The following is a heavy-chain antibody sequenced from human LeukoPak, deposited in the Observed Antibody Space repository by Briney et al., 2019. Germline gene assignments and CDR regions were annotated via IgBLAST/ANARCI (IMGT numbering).Heavy chain of an antibody. D-gene: IGHD3-9*01. CDR2: INPNSGST. CDR3: ARGYFDWLLPPSFDY. CDR1: VYTFTSYD. Sequence: SSVTVFCKASVYTFTSYDINWVRQATGQGLEWMGWINPNSGSTGYAQKFQGRVTMTRNTSISTAYMELSSLRSEDTAVYYCARGYFDWLLPPSFDYWGQGTLVTASS. J-gene: IGHJ4*02. V-gene: IGHV1-8*01.